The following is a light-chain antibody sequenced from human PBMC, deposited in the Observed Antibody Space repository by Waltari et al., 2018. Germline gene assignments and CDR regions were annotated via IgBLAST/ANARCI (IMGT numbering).Light chain of an antibody. CDR2: GAS. CDR1: QSIARH. Sequence: EVLMTQSPATLSVSPGERATLSCRASQSIARHLAWYQQKPGQAPRLLIYGASTRATDVPDRFSGSGSGTEFTLTISSLQSEDFAVYYCQQYNNWRTFGQGTKLEIK. CDR3: QQYNNWRT. V-gene: IGKV3-15*01. J-gene: IGKJ2*01.